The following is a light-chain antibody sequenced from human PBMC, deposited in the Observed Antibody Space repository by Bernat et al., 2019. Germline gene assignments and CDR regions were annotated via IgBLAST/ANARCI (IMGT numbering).Light chain of an antibody. CDR1: SSDVGGYKY. J-gene: IGLJ1*01. CDR2: DVS. CDR3: CPYAGSYTYV. Sequence: QSALTQPRSVSGSPGQSVTISCTGTSSDVGGYKYVSWYQQHPGKAPKLMIYDVSKRPSGVPDRFSGSKSGNTASLTISGLQAEDEADYYCCPYAGSYTYVFATGTKVTVL. V-gene: IGLV2-11*01.